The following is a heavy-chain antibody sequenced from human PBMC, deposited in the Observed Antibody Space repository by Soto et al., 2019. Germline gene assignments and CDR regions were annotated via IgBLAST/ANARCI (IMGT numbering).Heavy chain of an antibody. CDR2: INAGNGNT. CDR3: ASQTMVRGRGNWFDP. CDR1: GYTFTSYA. J-gene: IGHJ5*02. V-gene: IGHV1-3*01. Sequence: ASVKVSCKASGYTFTSYAMHWVRQAPGQRLEWMGWINAGNGNTKYSQKFQGRVTITRDTSASTAYMELSSLRSEDTAVYYCASQTMVRGRGNWFDPWGQGTLVTVSS. D-gene: IGHD3-10*01.